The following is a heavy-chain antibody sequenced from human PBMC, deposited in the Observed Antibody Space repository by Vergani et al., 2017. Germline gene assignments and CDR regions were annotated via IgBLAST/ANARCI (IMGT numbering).Heavy chain of an antibody. CDR1: GFTFSSYW. CDR2: IKQDGSEK. J-gene: IGHJ4*02. V-gene: IGHV3-7*03. D-gene: IGHD5-24*01. CDR3: GRGSDNYN. Sequence: EVQLVESGGGLVQPGGSLRLSCAASGFTFSSYWMSWVRQAPGKGLEWVANIKQDGSEKYYVDSVKGRFTISIDNSKNTLYLQMNSLRVEDTAVYYCGRGSDNYNWGQGTLVTVSS.